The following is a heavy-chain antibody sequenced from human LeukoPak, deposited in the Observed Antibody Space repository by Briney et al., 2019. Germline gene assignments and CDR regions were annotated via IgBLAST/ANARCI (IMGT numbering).Heavy chain of an antibody. D-gene: IGHD2-15*01. CDR3: AKALYDTSGGGY. CDR1: GFTFSSYW. CDR2: ISAGGENT. J-gene: IGHJ4*02. Sequence: GGSLRLSCAASGFTFSSYWMSWVRQAPGKGLEWVSAISAGGENTHYAESVKGRFTISRDNPRNTLILQMNSLRAEDTAVYYCAKALYDTSGGGYWGQGTLVTVSS. V-gene: IGHV3-23*01.